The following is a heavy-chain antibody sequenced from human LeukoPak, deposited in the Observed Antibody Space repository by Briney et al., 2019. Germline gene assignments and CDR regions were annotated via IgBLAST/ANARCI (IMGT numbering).Heavy chain of an antibody. CDR1: GFTFSSYA. J-gene: IGHJ4*02. Sequence: GGSLRLSCAASGFTFSSYAMSWVRQAPGKGLEWVSAISGSGGSTYYADSVKGRYTISRDNSKNTMSLQMNSLRAEDTAVYYCGRLSSGGDYWGQGTLVTVSS. CDR3: GRLSSGGDY. CDR2: ISGSGGST. V-gene: IGHV3-23*01. D-gene: IGHD1-26*01.